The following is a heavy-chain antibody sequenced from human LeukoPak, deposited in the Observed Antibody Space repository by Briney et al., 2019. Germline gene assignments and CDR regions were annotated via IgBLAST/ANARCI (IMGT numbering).Heavy chain of an antibody. V-gene: IGHV4-39*07. Sequence: SETLSLTCTVSGGSISSSSFYWGWIRQPPGEGLEWNGSIYHSGSTNYNPSLKSRVTISVDTSKNQFSLKLSSVTAADTAVYYCAAVDTVADDSYYIDFWGQGTLVTVSS. D-gene: IGHD5-18*01. CDR2: IYHSGST. CDR3: AAVDTVADDSYYIDF. J-gene: IGHJ4*02. CDR1: GGSISSSSFY.